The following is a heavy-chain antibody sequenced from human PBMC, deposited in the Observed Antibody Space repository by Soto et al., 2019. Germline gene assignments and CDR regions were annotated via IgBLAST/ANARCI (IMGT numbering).Heavy chain of an antibody. CDR3: AREVQYYYDSSGYLDY. CDR2: ISAYNGNT. CDR1: GYTFTSYG. D-gene: IGHD3-22*01. Sequence: QVQLVQSGAEVKKPGASVKVSCKASGYTFTSYGISWVRQAPGQGLEWMGWISAYNGNTNYAQKLQGRVTMTTDTSTSTADMELRSLRSDDTAVYYCAREVQYYYDSSGYLDYWGQGTLVTVSS. J-gene: IGHJ4*02. V-gene: IGHV1-18*01.